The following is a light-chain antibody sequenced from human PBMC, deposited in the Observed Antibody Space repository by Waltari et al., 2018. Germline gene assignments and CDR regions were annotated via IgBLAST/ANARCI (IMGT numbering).Light chain of an antibody. CDR3: QQYSSYPPT. CDR2: AAS. Sequence: DIQMPQSPSSLSVYVGDRAIITCRASQGIRNYLAWFQQKPGKATKSLIYAASSLQSGVPSKFSGGGSGTDFTLTISSLQPEDFATYYCQQYSSYPPTFGPGTKVDIK. V-gene: IGKV1-16*02. J-gene: IGKJ3*01. CDR1: QGIRNY.